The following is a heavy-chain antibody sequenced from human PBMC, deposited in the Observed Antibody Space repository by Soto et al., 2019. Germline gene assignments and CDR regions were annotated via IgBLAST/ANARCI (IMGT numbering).Heavy chain of an antibody. CDR2: INPSGGST. CDR3: AISRVAAATFGY. Sequence: QVQLVQSGAEVKKPGASVKVSCKASGYTFTSYYMHWVRQAPGQGLEWMGIINPSGGSTSYAQKFQGRVTMPRDTSTSTVYMELSSLRSEDTAVYYCAISRVAAATFGYWGQGTLVTVSS. V-gene: IGHV1-46*03. J-gene: IGHJ4*02. CDR1: GYTFTSYY. D-gene: IGHD6-13*01.